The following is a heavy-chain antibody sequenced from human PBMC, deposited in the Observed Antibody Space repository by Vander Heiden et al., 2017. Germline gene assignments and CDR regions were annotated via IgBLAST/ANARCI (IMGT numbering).Heavy chain of an antibody. D-gene: IGHD5-12*01. Sequence: EVQLVESGGGLIQPGGSLRLSCAASEFTVSNNYMSWVRQGPGKGLEWVALIYSGGTTNYVDSVKGRFSISRDKSKNTMYLQMNSLRADDTAVYYCAKGPSGYADIRGQGTLVTVSS. CDR2: IYSGGTT. CDR1: EFTVSNNY. J-gene: IGHJ4*02. V-gene: IGHV3-53*01. CDR3: AKGPSGYADI.